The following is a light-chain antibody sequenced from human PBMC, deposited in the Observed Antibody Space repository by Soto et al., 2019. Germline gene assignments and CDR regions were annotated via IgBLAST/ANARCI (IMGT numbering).Light chain of an antibody. CDR3: QQYNSHARQT. J-gene: IGKJ1*01. V-gene: IGKV1-5*01. CDR1: QTIYTW. CDR2: DAS. Sequence: DIQMTQSPSTLSASVGDRVTITCRASQTIYTWLACYQQKPGKAPKLLIYDASILESGVPSRFSGSGSGTDFALTISSLQPDDFATFYCQQYNSHARQTFGQGTKVEIK.